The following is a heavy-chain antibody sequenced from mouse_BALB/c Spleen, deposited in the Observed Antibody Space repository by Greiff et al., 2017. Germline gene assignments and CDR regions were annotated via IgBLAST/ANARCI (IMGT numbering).Heavy chain of an antibody. CDR2: INPRSGGT. Sequence: QVQLQQSGAELVRPGTSVKVSCKASGYAFTNYLIEWVKQRPGQGLEWIGVINPRSGGTNYNEKFKGKATLTADKSSSTAYMQLSSLTSDDSAVYFCAREGLRHYYAMDYWGQGTSVTVSS. D-gene: IGHD2-4*01. CDR1: GYAFTNYL. V-gene: IGHV1-54*01. CDR3: AREGLRHYYAMDY. J-gene: IGHJ4*01.